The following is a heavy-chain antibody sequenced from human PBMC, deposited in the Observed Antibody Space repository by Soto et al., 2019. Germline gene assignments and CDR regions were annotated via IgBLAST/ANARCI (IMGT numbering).Heavy chain of an antibody. CDR2: IKQDGSEK. D-gene: IGHD2-15*01. V-gene: IGHV3-7*01. J-gene: IGHJ6*03. Sequence: HPVGSLRLSCAASGFTFSSYWMSWVRQAPGKGLEWVANIKQDGSEKYYVDSVKGRFTISRDNAKNSLYLQMNSLRAEDTAVYYCARDRDPAPRPYYMDVWGKGTTVTVSS. CDR3: ARDRDPAPRPYYMDV. CDR1: GFTFSSYW.